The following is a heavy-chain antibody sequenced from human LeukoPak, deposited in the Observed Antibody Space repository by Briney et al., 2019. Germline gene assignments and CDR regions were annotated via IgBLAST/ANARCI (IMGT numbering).Heavy chain of an antibody. CDR2: ILYDGSNK. Sequence: PGRSLRLSCAASGFTFSSYGMHWVRQAPGKGLEWVAVILYDGSNKYYADSVKGRFTISRDNSKNTLYLQMNSLRAEDTAVYYCAKGGGYESAGDYWGQGTLVTVSS. J-gene: IGHJ4*02. CDR3: AKGGGYESAGDY. D-gene: IGHD5-12*01. CDR1: GFTFSSYG. V-gene: IGHV3-30*18.